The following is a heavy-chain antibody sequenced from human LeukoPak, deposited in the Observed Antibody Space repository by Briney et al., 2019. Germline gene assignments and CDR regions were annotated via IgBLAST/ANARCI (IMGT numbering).Heavy chain of an antibody. CDR3: ARVSVTTVPYYYYMDV. Sequence: SETLSLTCTVSGGSISSFFWSWIRQPPGKGLEWIGYVHSSGSTKYNPSLKSRVTISVDTSKNQFSLKLSSVTAADTAVYYCARVSVTTVPYYYYMDVWGKGTTVTVSS. CDR2: VHSSGST. J-gene: IGHJ6*03. CDR1: GGSISSFF. V-gene: IGHV4-59*01. D-gene: IGHD4-17*01.